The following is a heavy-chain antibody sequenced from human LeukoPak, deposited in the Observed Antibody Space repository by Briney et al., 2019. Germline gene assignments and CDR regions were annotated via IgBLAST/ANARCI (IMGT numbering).Heavy chain of an antibody. D-gene: IGHD2-21*01. V-gene: IGHV1-18*01. CDR2: IRAYNGNT. J-gene: IGHJ4*02. CDR3: ARIAYCGGDCYTTYFDY. CDR1: GYTFTSYG. Sequence: ASVKVSCKASGYTFTSYGISWVRQAPGQGLEWMGWIRAYNGNTNFAQKLQGGVTMTTDSSTGTAYMELRSLRSDDTAVYYCARIAYCGGDCYTTYFDYWGQGTLVTVSS.